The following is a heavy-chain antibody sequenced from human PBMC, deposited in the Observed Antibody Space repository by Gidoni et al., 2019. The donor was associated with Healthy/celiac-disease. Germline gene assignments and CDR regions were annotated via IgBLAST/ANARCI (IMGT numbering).Heavy chain of an antibody. D-gene: IGHD5-12*01. Sequence: EVQLVQSGAEVKKPGESLKISCKGSGYSFTSYWIGWVRQMPGNGLEWMGIIYPGDADTRYSPSFQGQVTISADKSISTAYLQWSSLKASDTAMYYCARRHGRTLGYSGYASYWYFDLWGRGTLVTVSS. J-gene: IGHJ2*01. CDR2: IYPGDADT. CDR1: GYSFTSYW. V-gene: IGHV5-51*03. CDR3: ARRHGRTLGYSGYASYWYFDL.